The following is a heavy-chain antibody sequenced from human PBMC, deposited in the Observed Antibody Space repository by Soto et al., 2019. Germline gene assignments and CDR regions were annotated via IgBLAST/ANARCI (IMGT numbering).Heavy chain of an antibody. CDR1: GFNFGGSW. D-gene: IGHD1-26*01. J-gene: IGHJ4*02. CDR2: INPDGSGE. V-gene: IGHV3-7*04. Sequence: EVQLVESGGGLVQPGGSLRLSCAASGFNFGGSWMTWVRQALGKGLEWLAKINPDGSGEYYVDSVKGRFTISRDNAESSLFFQMDSLRDEDTAFYFCAREHYFGLDYWGQGTLVTVSS. CDR3: AREHYFGLDY.